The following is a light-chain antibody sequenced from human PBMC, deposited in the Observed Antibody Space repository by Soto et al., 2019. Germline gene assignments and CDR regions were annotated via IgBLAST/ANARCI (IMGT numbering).Light chain of an antibody. CDR2: RAS. CDR1: QPGRSN. Sequence: EIVMTQSPATLSVSPGEGATLSCRASQPGRSNFAWYRQKPGQAPTLVIYRASTRATGIPARFSGSGSGTEFTLTISSLQSEDFAVYYCQQYNNWPYTFGQGTKLEIK. J-gene: IGKJ2*01. CDR3: QQYNNWPYT. V-gene: IGKV3-15*01.